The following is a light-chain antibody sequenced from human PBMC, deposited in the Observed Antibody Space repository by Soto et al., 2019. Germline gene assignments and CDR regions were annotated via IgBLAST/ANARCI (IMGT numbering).Light chain of an antibody. CDR3: QQYGSSPGT. J-gene: IGKJ1*01. V-gene: IGKV3-20*01. CDR2: GAS. Sequence: EIVLTQSPGTLSLSPGERATLSCRASQSVSSSYLAWYQQKPGQAPRLRIYGASSRATGIPDRFSGSGSGTDFTLTISILEPEDFAIYYSQQYGSSPGTFGHGTKVEIK. CDR1: QSVSSSY.